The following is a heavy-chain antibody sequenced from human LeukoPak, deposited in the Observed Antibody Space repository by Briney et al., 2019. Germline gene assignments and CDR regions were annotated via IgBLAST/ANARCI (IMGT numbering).Heavy chain of an antibody. Sequence: GASVKVSCKVSGYTLTELSMHWVRQAPGKGLEWMGGFDPEDGETIYAQKFQGRVTITADKSTSTAYMELSSLRSEDAAVYYCARDQENQQPDYWGQGTLVTVSS. D-gene: IGHD6-13*01. CDR2: FDPEDGET. CDR1: GYTLTELS. V-gene: IGHV1-24*01. CDR3: ARDQENQQPDY. J-gene: IGHJ4*02.